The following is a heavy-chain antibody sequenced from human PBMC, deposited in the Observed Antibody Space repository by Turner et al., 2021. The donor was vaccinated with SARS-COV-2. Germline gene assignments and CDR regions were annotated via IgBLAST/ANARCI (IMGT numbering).Heavy chain of an antibody. Sequence: QVQLVESGGAVVQPGRSLSLSCAGSGITFSSYVMHWVRQAPGKGLEWVAVISYEGSNKYYADSVKGRFTISRDNSKNTLYLQMNSLRAEDTAVYYCARDTGDFDLWGRGTLVTVSS. D-gene: IGHD3-10*01. CDR1: GITFSSYV. CDR3: ARDTGDFDL. V-gene: IGHV3-30-3*01. CDR2: ISYEGSNK. J-gene: IGHJ2*01.